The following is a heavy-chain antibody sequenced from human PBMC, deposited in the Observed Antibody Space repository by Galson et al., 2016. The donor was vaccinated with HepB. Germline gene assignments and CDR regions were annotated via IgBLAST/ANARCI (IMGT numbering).Heavy chain of an antibody. CDR1: GFTFSSYW. CDR3: ARDGPGGYRYGFYCYYGMDV. Sequence: SLRLSCAASGFTFSSYWMSWVRQAPGKGLEWVANIKQAGSEKYYVDSVKGRFTITRDNAKNSLYLQMNSLRAEDTAVYYCARDGPGGYRYGFYCYYGMDVWGQGTTFTVSS. V-gene: IGHV3-7*03. D-gene: IGHD5-18*01. J-gene: IGHJ6*02. CDR2: IKQAGSEK.